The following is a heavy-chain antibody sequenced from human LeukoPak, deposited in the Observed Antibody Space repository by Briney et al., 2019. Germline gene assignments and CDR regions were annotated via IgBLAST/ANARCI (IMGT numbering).Heavy chain of an antibody. CDR2: IYTSGST. CDR3: ARGNSSIESDSSGYCYVVYFDY. D-gene: IGHD3-22*01. J-gene: IGHJ4*02. CDR1: GGSISSYY. V-gene: IGHV4-4*07. Sequence: SETLSLTCTVSGGSISSYYWSWIRQPAGKGLEWIGRIYTSGSTNYNPSLKSRVTMSVDTSKNQFSLKLSSVTAADTAVYYCARGNSSIESDSSGYCYVVYFDYWGQGTLVTVSS.